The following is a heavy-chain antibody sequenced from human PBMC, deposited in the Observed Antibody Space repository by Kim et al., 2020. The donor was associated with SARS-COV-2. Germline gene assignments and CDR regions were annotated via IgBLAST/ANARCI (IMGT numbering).Heavy chain of an antibody. Sequence: GGSLRLSCAASGFTFSDYYMSWIRQAPGKGLEWVSYISSSSSYTNYADSVKGRFTISRDNAKNSLYLQMNSLRAEDTAVYYCARELVGANNFDYWGQGTLVTVSS. CDR1: GFTFSDYY. CDR2: ISSSSSYT. J-gene: IGHJ4*02. CDR3: ARELVGANNFDY. D-gene: IGHD1-26*01. V-gene: IGHV3-11*05.